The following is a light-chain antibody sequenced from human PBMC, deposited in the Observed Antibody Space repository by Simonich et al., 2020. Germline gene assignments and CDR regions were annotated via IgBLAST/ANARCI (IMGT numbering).Light chain of an antibody. V-gene: IGKV4-1*01. CDR1: QSVLYSSNNKNY. Sequence: DIVMTQSPDSLAVSLGERATINCKSSQSVLYSSNNKNYLAWYQQKPGQPPKLLIYWASTRESWVPDRFSGSGSGTDFTLTIRSLQAEDVAVYYCQQYYSTPHTFGQGTKLEIK. J-gene: IGKJ2*01. CDR3: QQYYSTPHT. CDR2: WAS.